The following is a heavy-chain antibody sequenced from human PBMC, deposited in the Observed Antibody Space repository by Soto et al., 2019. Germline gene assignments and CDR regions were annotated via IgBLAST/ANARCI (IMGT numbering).Heavy chain of an antibody. CDR3: ARDPLRYSSSHFFKR. Sequence: SETLSLTCSVSGASVSSGSHYWSWIRQSPGKGLEWIGFIYYSGSTNYNPSLKSRVTISVDTSKNQFSLKVSSVTAADTAVYFCARDPLRYSSSHFFKRWRQRTLIAAAS. CDR1: GASVSSGSHY. D-gene: IGHD6-6*01. CDR2: IYYSGST. J-gene: IGHJ4*02. V-gene: IGHV4-61*01.